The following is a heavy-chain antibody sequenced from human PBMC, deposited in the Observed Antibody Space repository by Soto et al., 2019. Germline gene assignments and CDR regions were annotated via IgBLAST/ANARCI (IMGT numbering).Heavy chain of an antibody. D-gene: IGHD2-2*01. CDR3: ARGGIVLVPAGYLDL. Sequence: QVQLVQSGAEVKKPGASVKVSCKASGYTFTSYGISWVRQAPGQGLEWMGWISAYNGNTNDAQKLQGRVAMTTDPSKSTAYMELRSLRSDDTAVYYCARGGIVLVPAGYLDLWGRGTLVTVSA. V-gene: IGHV1-18*01. CDR2: ISAYNGNT. J-gene: IGHJ2*01. CDR1: GYTFTSYG.